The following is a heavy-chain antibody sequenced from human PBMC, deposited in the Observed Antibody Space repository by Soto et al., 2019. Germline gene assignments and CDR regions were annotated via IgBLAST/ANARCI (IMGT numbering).Heavy chain of an antibody. CDR1: GFIISDYG. CDR2: FSGGGGGT. V-gene: IGHV3-23*01. J-gene: IGHJ5*02. Sequence: AGGSLRLSCAGSGFIISDYGVTWVRQAPGKGLEWVSGFSGGGGGTFYADSVKGRFTISRDDPKNTAYLQMNSLGAEDTAVYYGVRWNGFGDRWGQGTLVTVSS. CDR3: VRWNGFGDR. D-gene: IGHD1-1*01.